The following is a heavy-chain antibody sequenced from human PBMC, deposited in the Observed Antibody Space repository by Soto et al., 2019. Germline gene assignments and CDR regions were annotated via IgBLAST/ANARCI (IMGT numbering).Heavy chain of an antibody. V-gene: IGHV4-4*07. D-gene: IGHD3-3*01. CDR3: ARGQRFSDWFDP. Sequence: PSETLSLTCTVSGGSMSSYYWTWIRQPAGKGLEWIGRVCSSGGTHYNPSLKSRVTISLDTSKNQFSLRLLSVTDADTAVYYCARGQRFSDWFDPWGQGTLVTVFS. CDR2: VCSSGGT. CDR1: GGSMSSYY. J-gene: IGHJ5*02.